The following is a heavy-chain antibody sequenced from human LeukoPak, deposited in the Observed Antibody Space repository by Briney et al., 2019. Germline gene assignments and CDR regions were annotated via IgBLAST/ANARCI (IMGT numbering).Heavy chain of an antibody. CDR3: AKEGPYNSGWFGYFDF. D-gene: IGHD6-19*01. J-gene: IGHJ4*02. V-gene: IGHV3-53*01. CDR1: GFTVSSNY. CDR2: IYTGGST. Sequence: PGGSLRLSCAVSGFTVSSNYMSWVRQPPGRGLEWVSGIYTGGSTYYADSVKGRFTISRDNSKNTLYLQMNSLRAEDTAVYYCAKEGPYNSGWFGYFDFWGQGTLVTVSS.